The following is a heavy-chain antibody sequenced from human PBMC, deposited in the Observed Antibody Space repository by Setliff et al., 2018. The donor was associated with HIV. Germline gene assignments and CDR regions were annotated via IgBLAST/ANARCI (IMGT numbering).Heavy chain of an antibody. CDR3: ARGGYYYYFGVDV. V-gene: IGHV4-61*02. J-gene: IGHJ6*02. D-gene: IGHD3-16*01. CDR2: IYTSGST. Sequence: SETLSLTCTVSGGSISSETFSWNWIRQPAGKGLEWIGRIYTSGSTDYNPSLKSRVTMSVDTSKNQFSMKLSSVTAADTAVYYCARGGYYYYFGVDVWGQGTTVTVSS. CDR1: GGSISSETFS.